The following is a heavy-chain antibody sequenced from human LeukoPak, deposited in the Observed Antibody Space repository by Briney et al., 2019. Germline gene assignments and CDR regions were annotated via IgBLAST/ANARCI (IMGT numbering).Heavy chain of an antibody. D-gene: IGHD2-2*01. V-gene: IGHV3-21*05. CDR3: ARDTFQPGLIDS. CDR2: INTDSSDI. J-gene: IGHJ4*02. CDR1: GFTFSRYA. Sequence: SGGSLRLSCAASGFTFSRYAMNWVRQAPGKGLQWVSYINTDSSDIHYADSVKGRSTISRDNARNTLYLQLSSLRAEDSAVYYCARDTFQPGLIDSWGQGTLVTVSS.